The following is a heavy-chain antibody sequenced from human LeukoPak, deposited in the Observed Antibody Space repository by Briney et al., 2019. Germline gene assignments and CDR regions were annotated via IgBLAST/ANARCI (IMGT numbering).Heavy chain of an antibody. CDR2: TSDSGGST. CDR1: GFTFSSYA. J-gene: IGHJ4*02. Sequence: GGSLRLSCAASGFTFSSYAMSWVRQAPGKGLEWVSGTSDSGGSTYYADSVKGRFTISRDNSKNTLYLQMNSLRAEDTAIYYCATIKVAAPEPWGQGTLVTVSS. D-gene: IGHD6-19*01. CDR3: ATIKVAAPEP. V-gene: IGHV3-23*01.